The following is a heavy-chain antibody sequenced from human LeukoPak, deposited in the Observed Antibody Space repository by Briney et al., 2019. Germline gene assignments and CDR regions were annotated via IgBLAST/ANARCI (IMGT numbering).Heavy chain of an antibody. V-gene: IGHV4-34*01. CDR1: GGSFSGYY. Sequence: PSETLSLTCAVYGGSFSGYYWSWIRQPPGKGLEWIGEINHSGSTNYHPSLKSRVTISVDTSKNQFSLKLSSVTAADTAVYYCARPTLPYSGSYYFDYWGQGTLVTVSS. J-gene: IGHJ4*02. CDR3: ARPTLPYSGSYYFDY. CDR2: INHSGST. D-gene: IGHD1-26*01.